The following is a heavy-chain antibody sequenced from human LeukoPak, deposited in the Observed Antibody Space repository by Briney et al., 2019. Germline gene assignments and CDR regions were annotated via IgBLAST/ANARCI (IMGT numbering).Heavy chain of an antibody. CDR1: GFTFSSYG. D-gene: IGHD4-17*01. J-gene: IGHJ4*02. CDR2: MSYDGTNK. V-gene: IGHV3-30*18. Sequence: PGGSLRLSCAASGFTFSSYGMHWVRQAPGKGLEWVAVMSYDGTNKYYADSVKGRFTISRDNSKNTLYLQMNSLRTDDTAVYYCAKDRWTTVTTPDYWGRGTLVTVSS. CDR3: AKDRWTTVTTPDY.